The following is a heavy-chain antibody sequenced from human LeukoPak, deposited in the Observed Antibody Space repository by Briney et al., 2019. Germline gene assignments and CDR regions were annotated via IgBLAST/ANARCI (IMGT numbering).Heavy chain of an antibody. CDR2: ISYDGGNK. CDR3: AKQLSYQLLYYYYYYMDV. Sequence: GRSLRLSCAASGFTFTTYAVHWVRQAPGKGLEWVTVISYDGGNKYYADSVKGRFTISRDNSKNTLFLQMNSLRPEDTAVYYCAKQLSYQLLYYYYYYMDVWGKGTTVTVSS. D-gene: IGHD2-2*01. V-gene: IGHV3-30-3*02. J-gene: IGHJ6*03. CDR1: GFTFTTYA.